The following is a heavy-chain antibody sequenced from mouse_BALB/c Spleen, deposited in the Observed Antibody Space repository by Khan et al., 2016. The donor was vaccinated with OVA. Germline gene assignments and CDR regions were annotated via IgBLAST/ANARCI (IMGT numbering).Heavy chain of an antibody. CDR2: IHYSGCT. D-gene: IGHD2-3*01. J-gene: IGHJ2*01. CDR3: ASEAGYYGY. CDR1: GYSITSGYS. Sequence: EVQLQESGPDLVKPSQSLTLTCTVTGYSITSGYSRYGIRKFPGNKLEWRGYIHYSGCTNYNPSLKSRITITPDTSKDQFFLQLNSATTEDTSTYSCASEAGYYGYWGQGTTLTVSS. V-gene: IGHV3-1*02.